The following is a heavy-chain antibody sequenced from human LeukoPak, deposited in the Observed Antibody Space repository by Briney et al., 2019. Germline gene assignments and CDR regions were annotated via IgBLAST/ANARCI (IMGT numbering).Heavy chain of an antibody. CDR1: GFTFSSYG. CDR2: IWYDGSNK. Sequence: GRSLRLSCAASGFTFSSYGMHWVRQAPGKGLEWVAVIWYDGSNKYYADSVKGRFTISRDNSKNTLYLQMNSLRAEDTAVYYCARDQLYCSGGSCPYGMDVWGQGTTVTVSS. J-gene: IGHJ6*02. D-gene: IGHD2-15*01. V-gene: IGHV3-33*01. CDR3: ARDQLYCSGGSCPYGMDV.